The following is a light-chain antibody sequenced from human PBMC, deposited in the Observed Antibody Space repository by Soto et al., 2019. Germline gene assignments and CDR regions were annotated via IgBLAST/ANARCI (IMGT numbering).Light chain of an antibody. V-gene: IGKV3-20*01. Sequence: EIVLTQSPGTLSLSPGERATVSCRASQSVSSSYLAWYQQKPGQAPRLLIYGASSRATGIPDRFSGSGSGTDFTLTISRLEPEDFAVYYCQQYGIVFGPGTKVDIK. CDR3: QQYGIV. J-gene: IGKJ3*01. CDR2: GAS. CDR1: QSVSSSY.